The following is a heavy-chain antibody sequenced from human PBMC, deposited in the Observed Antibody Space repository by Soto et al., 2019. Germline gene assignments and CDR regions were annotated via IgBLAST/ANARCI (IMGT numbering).Heavy chain of an antibody. J-gene: IGHJ6*03. Sequence: QMQLQESGPGLVKPSETLALTCTVSGGSIRESGFYWGWIRQPPGKGLEWIGSIFLSGRTHYNPSLRSRVTMSVDASKNQFSLNLNSVTAADTAVYYCARSLMDVWGKGTTVRVSS. CDR3: ARSLMDV. V-gene: IGHV4-39*01. CDR1: GGSIRESGFY. CDR2: IFLSGRT.